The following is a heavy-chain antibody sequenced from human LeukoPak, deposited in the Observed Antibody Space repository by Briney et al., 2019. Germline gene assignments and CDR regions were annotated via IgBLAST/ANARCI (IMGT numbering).Heavy chain of an antibody. CDR1: GGSFSGYY. CDR2: INHSGST. Sequence: PSETLSLTCAVYGGSFSGYYWSWIRQPPGKGLEWIGEINHSGSTNHNPSLKSRVTISVDTSKNQFSLKLSSVTAADTAVYYCARDGGYSYGYYFDYWGQGTLVTVSS. J-gene: IGHJ4*02. D-gene: IGHD5-18*01. CDR3: ARDGGYSYGYYFDY. V-gene: IGHV4-34*01.